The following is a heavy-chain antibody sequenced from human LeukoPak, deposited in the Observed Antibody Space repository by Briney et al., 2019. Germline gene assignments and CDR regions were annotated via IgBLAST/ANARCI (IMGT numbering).Heavy chain of an antibody. CDR3: ARDRVFGSGLPAYYYGMDV. J-gene: IGHJ6*02. CDR2: INAGNGNT. V-gene: IGHV1-3*01. CDR1: GYTFSSYA. Sequence: ASVKVSCKASGYTFSSYAMHWVRQAPGQRLEWMGRINAGNGNTKFSQKFQGRVTITRDTSASTAYMELSSLRSEDTAVYYCARDRVFGSGLPAYYYGMDVWGQGTTVTVSS. D-gene: IGHD6-19*01.